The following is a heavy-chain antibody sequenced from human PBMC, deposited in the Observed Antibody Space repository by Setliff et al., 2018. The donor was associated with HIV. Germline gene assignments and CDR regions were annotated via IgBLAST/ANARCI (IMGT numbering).Heavy chain of an antibody. V-gene: IGHV4-59*08. Sequence: SETLSLTCTVSGGSITCYYWNWIRQSPGKGLEWIGYIFDSGTTKYNPSVTSRVTISVDASKNQFFLQLISVTAADTAVYYCARQGGYNSPLMVWGQGKLVTVSS. CDR3: ARQGGYNSPLMV. J-gene: IGHJ4*02. CDR2: IFDSGTT. CDR1: GGSITCYY. D-gene: IGHD3-10*01.